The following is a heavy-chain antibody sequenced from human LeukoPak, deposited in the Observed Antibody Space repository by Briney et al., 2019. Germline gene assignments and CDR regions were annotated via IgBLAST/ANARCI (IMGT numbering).Heavy chain of an antibody. J-gene: IGHJ5*02. CDR1: GGSISSSSYY. CDR3: ASLDGGSGYHWVDP. D-gene: IGHD3-3*01. V-gene: IGHV4-39*01. CDR2: IYYSGST. Sequence: SETLSLTCTVSGGSISSSSYYWGWIRQPPGKGLEWIGSIYYSGSTYYNPSLKSRVTISVDTSKNQFSLKLSSVTAADTAVYYCASLDGGSGYHWVDPWGQGTLVTVSS.